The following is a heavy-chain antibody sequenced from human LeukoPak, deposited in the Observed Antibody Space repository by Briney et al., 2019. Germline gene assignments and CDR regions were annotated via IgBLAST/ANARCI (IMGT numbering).Heavy chain of an antibody. CDR2: INPNSGGT. CDR1: GYTFTDYH. V-gene: IGHV1-2*02. CDR3: ARDIRPRVESFDY. D-gene: IGHD3-3*01. J-gene: IGHJ4*02. Sequence: ASVKVSCKASGYTFTDYHLHWVRQAPGQGLEWMGWINPNSGGTNYAQKIQGRVTITRDTSINTAYMELSGLRSDDTAVYYCARDIRPRVESFDYWGQGTLVAVSS.